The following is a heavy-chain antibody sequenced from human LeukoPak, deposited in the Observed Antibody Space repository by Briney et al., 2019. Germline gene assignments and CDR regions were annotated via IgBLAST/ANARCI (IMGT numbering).Heavy chain of an antibody. CDR1: GFTFSSYG. CDR2: ISGSGGST. J-gene: IGHJ4*02. D-gene: IGHD2-2*01. Sequence: GGSLRLSCAASGFTFSSYGMSWVRQAPGKGLEWVSAISGSGGSTYYADSVKGRFTISRDNSKNTLYLQMNSLRAEDTAVYYCAKQVGSTSYYYFDYWGQGTLVTVSS. CDR3: AKQVGSTSYYYFDY. V-gene: IGHV3-23*01.